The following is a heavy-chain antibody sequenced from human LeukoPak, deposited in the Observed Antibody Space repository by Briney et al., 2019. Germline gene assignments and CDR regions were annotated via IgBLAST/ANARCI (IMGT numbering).Heavy chain of an antibody. CDR1: GTSITRTY. J-gene: IGHJ4*02. CDR3: ATITRYCSSTSCYTAFDY. Sequence: SETLSLTCTVSGTSITRTYWSWIRQPPGRGLESVGYVYDTGDTNYNPSLKSRVTISVDTSKNQFSLKLSSVTAADTAVYYCATITRYCSSTSCYTAFDYWGQGTLVTVSS. D-gene: IGHD2-2*02. V-gene: IGHV4-59*12. CDR2: VYDTGDT.